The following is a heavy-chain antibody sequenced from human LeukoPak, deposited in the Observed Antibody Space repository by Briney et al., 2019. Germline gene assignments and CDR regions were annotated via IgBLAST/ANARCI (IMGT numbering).Heavy chain of an antibody. J-gene: IGHJ4*02. CDR2: IFHTGST. CDR1: GYSISDGNY. D-gene: IGHD5-24*01. V-gene: IGHV4-38-2*02. CDR3: ARRRDGYNFGSFYFDY. Sequence: PSETLSLTCTVSGYSISDGNYWGWIRPPPGKGLEWIGSIFHTGSTYDNPSLKSRVTTSVDTSKNQFSLSLNSVTAADTAVYYCARRRDGYNFGSFYFDYWGQGILVTVSS.